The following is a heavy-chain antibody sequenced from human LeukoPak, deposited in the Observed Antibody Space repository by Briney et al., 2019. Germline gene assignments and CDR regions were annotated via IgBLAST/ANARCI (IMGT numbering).Heavy chain of an antibody. CDR3: AKDLRQQLIRGSSLFDY. J-gene: IGHJ4*02. Sequence: GGSLRLSCAASGFTFSTYAMNWVRQAPGKGLEWVSVISASGGITYYADSVKGRFTTSRDSSKNTLYLQMNSLRADDTAIYYCAKDLRQQLIRGSSLFDYWGQGTLVTVSS. CDR1: GFTFSTYA. D-gene: IGHD3-10*01. CDR2: ISASGGIT. V-gene: IGHV3-23*01.